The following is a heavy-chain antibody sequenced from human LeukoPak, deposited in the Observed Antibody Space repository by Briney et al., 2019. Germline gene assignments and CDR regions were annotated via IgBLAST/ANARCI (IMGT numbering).Heavy chain of an antibody. CDR1: GGSFSGYY. CDR2: INHSGST. Sequence: SETLSLTCAVYGGSFSGYYWSWIRQPPGKGLEWIGEINHSGSTNYNPSLKSRVTISVDTSKNQFSLKLSSVTAADTAVYYCARVRADSLPFLCYFDYWGQGTLVTVSS. V-gene: IGHV4-34*01. J-gene: IGHJ4*02. CDR3: ARVRADSLPFLCYFDY. D-gene: IGHD2-21*01.